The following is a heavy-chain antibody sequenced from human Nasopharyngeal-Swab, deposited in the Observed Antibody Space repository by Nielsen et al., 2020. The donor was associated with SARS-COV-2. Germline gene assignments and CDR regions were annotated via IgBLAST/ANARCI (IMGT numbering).Heavy chain of an antibody. J-gene: IGHJ1*01. CDR3: ASTKYDIN. V-gene: IGHV3-21*01. CDR2: ISSSSSYI. CDR1: GFTFNSYS. Sequence: GESLKISCAASGFTFNSYSMNWVRQAPGKGLEWVSSISSSSSYIYYADSVKGRFTISRDNAKNSLYLQMNSLRDEDTAVYYCASTKYDINWGQGTLVTVSS. D-gene: IGHD3-9*01.